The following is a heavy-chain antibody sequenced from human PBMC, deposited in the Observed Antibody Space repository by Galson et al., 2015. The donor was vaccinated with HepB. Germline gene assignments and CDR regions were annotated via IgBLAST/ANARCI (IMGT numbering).Heavy chain of an antibody. J-gene: IGHJ4*02. V-gene: IGHV5-10-1*01. Sequence: QSGAEVKKPGESLRISCKGSGYSFTSYWISWVRQMPGKGLEWMGRIDPSDSYTNYSPSFQGHVTISADKSISTAYLQWSSLKASDTAMYYCARQGNYYDSSGYYFDYWGQGTLVTVSS. CDR1: GYSFTSYW. D-gene: IGHD3-22*01. CDR3: ARQGNYYDSSGYYFDY. CDR2: IDPSDSYT.